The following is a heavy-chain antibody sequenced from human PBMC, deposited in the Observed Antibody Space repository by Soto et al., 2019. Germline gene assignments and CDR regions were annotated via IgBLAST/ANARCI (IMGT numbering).Heavy chain of an antibody. CDR2: ISSSSSYI. CDR3: ARGYFGPKDAFDI. Sequence: EVQLVESGGGLVKPGESLRLSCAASGFTFSSYSMNWVRQAPGKGLEWVSSISSSSSYIYYADSVKGRFTISRDNAKNSLYLQMNSLRAEDTAVYYCARGYFGPKDAFDIWGQGTMVTVSS. D-gene: IGHD3-9*01. V-gene: IGHV3-21*01. CDR1: GFTFSSYS. J-gene: IGHJ3*02.